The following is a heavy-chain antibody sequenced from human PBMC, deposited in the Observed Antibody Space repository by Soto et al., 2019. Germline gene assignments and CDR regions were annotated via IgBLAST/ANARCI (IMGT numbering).Heavy chain of an antibody. Sequence: GGSLRLSCAASGFTFNIYAMTWVRQAPGKGLEWVSAISRYGDITYYADSVEGRFSISRDNSKNTLYLQMNSLRAEDTAAYYCAKDRYLDHDSRGYLFDNWGQGTLVTVSS. CDR1: GFTFNIYA. D-gene: IGHD3-22*01. CDR2: ISRYGDIT. V-gene: IGHV3-23*01. CDR3: AKDRYLDHDSRGYLFDN. J-gene: IGHJ4*02.